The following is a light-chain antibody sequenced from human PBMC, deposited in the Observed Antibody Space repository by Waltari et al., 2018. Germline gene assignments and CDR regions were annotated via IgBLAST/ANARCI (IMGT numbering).Light chain of an antibody. CDR3: SSYASSLTLV. V-gene: IGLV2-14*03. CDR1: SNAVGIYTY. Sequence: QSALTQPASVSGSPGQSITISCTGTSNAVGIYTYTSWYQQHPGKAPKLIIYHLNNRPSGVSNRFSGSKSGNTASLTISGLQAEDEADYYCSSYASSLTLVFGGGTKLTVL. J-gene: IGLJ3*02. CDR2: HLN.